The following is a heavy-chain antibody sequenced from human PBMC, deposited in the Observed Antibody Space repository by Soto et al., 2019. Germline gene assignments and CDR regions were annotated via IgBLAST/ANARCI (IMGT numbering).Heavy chain of an antibody. J-gene: IGHJ5*02. CDR1: GGSISSSSYY. CDR3: ASSAVAGPNWFDP. D-gene: IGHD6-19*01. CDR2: IYYSGNT. V-gene: IGHV4-39*01. Sequence: ETLSLTCSVSGGSISSSSYYGGWIRQPPGKGLEWIGNIYYSGNTYYNPSLKSRVTISVDTSKSQFSLKLSSVTAADTAVYYCASSAVAGPNWFDPWGQGTLVTVSS.